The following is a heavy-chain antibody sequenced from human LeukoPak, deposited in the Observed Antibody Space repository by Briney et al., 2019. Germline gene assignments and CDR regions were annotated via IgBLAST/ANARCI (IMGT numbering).Heavy chain of an antibody. J-gene: IGHJ6*03. CDR2: FSGSGGTT. CDR3: ANGNRCTSPNCLGYYYFYMDV. D-gene: IGHD2-8*01. Sequence: GGSLRLSCAASGFTFSSYAMNWVRQAPGRGLEWVSGFSGSGGTTYYADSVKGRFTISRDNSKNTLYLQMNSLRAEDTAVYYCANGNRCTSPNCLGYYYFYMDVWGKGTTVTVS. V-gene: IGHV3-23*01. CDR1: GFTFSSYA.